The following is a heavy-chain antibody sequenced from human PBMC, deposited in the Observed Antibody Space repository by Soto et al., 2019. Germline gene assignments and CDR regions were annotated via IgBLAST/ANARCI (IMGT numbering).Heavy chain of an antibody. D-gene: IGHD1-20*01. CDR2: IIPIFGTA. Sequence: SVKVSCKASGGTFSSYAISWVRQAPGQGLEWMGGIIPIFGTANYAQKFQGRVTITADESTSTAYMELSSLRSEDTAVYYCARVTRGRWYFDLWGRGTLVTVSS. CDR3: ARVTRGRWYFDL. CDR1: GGTFSSYA. V-gene: IGHV1-69*13. J-gene: IGHJ2*01.